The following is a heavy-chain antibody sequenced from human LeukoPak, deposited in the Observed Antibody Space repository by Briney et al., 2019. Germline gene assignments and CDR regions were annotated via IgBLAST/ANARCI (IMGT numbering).Heavy chain of an antibody. V-gene: IGHV3-7*03. CDR3: ARNNGMDV. Sequence: GGSLRLSCAASGFALSSHWMTWVRQVPGRGPEWVANVNRDGSETYYLDSVKGRFTISKDNAKNSLYLQMNSLRTEDTALYHCARNNGMDVWGQGTTVIVSS. CDR1: GFALSSHW. CDR2: VNRDGSET. J-gene: IGHJ6*02.